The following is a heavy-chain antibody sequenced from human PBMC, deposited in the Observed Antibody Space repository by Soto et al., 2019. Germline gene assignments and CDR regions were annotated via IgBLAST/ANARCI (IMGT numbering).Heavy chain of an antibody. Sequence: ASVKVSCKASGYTFASYAIHWVRQAPGQRFEWMGWISAGNGKTKYSQKFQDRLSITRETSANIAYIELNSLRAEDTAVYYCANLGGGYCTSTDCPDYWGQGTLVTVSS. V-gene: IGHV1-3*01. D-gene: IGHD2-2*01. CDR3: ANLGGGYCTSTDCPDY. J-gene: IGHJ4*02. CDR2: ISAGNGKT. CDR1: GYTFASYA.